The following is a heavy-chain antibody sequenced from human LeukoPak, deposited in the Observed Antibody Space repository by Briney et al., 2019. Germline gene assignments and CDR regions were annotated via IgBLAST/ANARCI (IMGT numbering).Heavy chain of an antibody. Sequence: SGTLSLTCAVSGGSISSTNWWSWVRQPPGKGLEWIGEISHSGSTNYNPSLKSRVTISVDKSKNQFSLKLSSVTAADTAVYYCARGTTVVTPYNWFDPWGQGTLVTVSS. V-gene: IGHV4-4*02. D-gene: IGHD4-23*01. CDR1: GGSISSTNW. CDR3: ARGTTVVTPYNWFDP. CDR2: ISHSGST. J-gene: IGHJ5*02.